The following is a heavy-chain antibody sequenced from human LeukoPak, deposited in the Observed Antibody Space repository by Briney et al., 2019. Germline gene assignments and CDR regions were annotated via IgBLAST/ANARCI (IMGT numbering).Heavy chain of an antibody. Sequence: ASVKVSCKASGGTLNSYAISWVRQAPGQGLEWMGWINPNSGGTNYAQKFQGRVTMTRDTSISTAYMELSRLRSDDTAVYYCARVYSYGDNWFDPWGQGTLVTISS. CDR2: INPNSGGT. CDR1: GGTLNSYA. CDR3: ARVYSYGDNWFDP. D-gene: IGHD5-18*01. J-gene: IGHJ5*02. V-gene: IGHV1-2*02.